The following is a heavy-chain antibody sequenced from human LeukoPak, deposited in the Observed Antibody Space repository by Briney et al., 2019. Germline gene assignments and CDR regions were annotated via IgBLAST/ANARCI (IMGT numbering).Heavy chain of an antibody. CDR2: INHSGST. CDR1: GGSFSGYY. Sequence: SETLSLTCAVYGGSFSGYYWSWIRQPPGKGLEWIGEINHSGSTNYNPSLKSRVTISVDTSKNQFSLKPSSVTAADTAVYYCARDRKRVYYDFWSGSWFDPWGQGTLVTVSS. J-gene: IGHJ5*02. CDR3: ARDRKRVYYDFWSGSWFDP. D-gene: IGHD3-3*01. V-gene: IGHV4-34*01.